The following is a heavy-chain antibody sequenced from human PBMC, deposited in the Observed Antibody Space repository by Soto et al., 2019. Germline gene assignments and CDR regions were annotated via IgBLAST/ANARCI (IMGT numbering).Heavy chain of an antibody. CDR1: GYTFTDYY. J-gene: IGHJ5*02. V-gene: IGHV1-2*02. CDR3: ARGYSSSWNSFDP. D-gene: IGHD6-13*01. Sequence: ASVKVSCKASGYTFTDYYMHWVRQAPGQGLEWMGWINPNSGGTNYAQKFQGRVTMTRDTSISTAYMELNRLRSDDTAVYYFARGYSSSWNSFDPWGQGTLVTVSS. CDR2: INPNSGGT.